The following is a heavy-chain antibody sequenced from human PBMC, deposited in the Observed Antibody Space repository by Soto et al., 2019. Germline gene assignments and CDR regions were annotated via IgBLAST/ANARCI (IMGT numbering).Heavy chain of an antibody. CDR3: ARAAYSYGTAYLSYYYGMDV. V-gene: IGHV1-69*13. Sequence: SVEVTCKESGGTISTYASSWARQATGQGLERVGGIIPIFGTANYAQKFQGRVTITADESTSTAYMELSSLRSEDTAVYYCARAAYSYGTAYLSYYYGMDVWGQRTTVPGFS. D-gene: IGHD5-18*01. CDR1: GGTISTYA. J-gene: IGHJ6*02. CDR2: IIPIFGTA.